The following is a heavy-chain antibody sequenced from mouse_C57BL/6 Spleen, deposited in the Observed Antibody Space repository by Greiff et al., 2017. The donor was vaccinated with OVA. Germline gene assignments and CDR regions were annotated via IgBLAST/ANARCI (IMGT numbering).Heavy chain of an antibody. D-gene: IGHD2-3*01. J-gene: IGHJ4*01. Sequence: QVQLQQPGAELVMPGASVKLSCKASGYTFTSYWMHWVKQRPGQGLEWIGEIDPSASYTNYNQKFKGKSTLTVDKSSSQAYMQLSSLTSEVSAVYYWARERDGPLYAMDYWGQGTAVTVSS. CDR2: IDPSASYT. CDR3: ARERDGPLYAMDY. CDR1: GYTFTSYW. V-gene: IGHV1-69*01.